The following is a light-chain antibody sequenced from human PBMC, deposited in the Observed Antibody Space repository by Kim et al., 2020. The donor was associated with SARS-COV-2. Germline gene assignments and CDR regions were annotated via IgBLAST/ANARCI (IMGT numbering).Light chain of an antibody. CDR1: QSVSSN. V-gene: IGKV3-15*01. J-gene: IGKJ2*01. Sequence: SMSPGERGTPSCRASQSVSSNLAWYQQKPGQAPRLVMYGASTRASGIPARFSGSGSGTQFTLTISSLQSEDFAVYYCQHYNNWPYTFGQGTKLEI. CDR2: GAS. CDR3: QHYNNWPYT.